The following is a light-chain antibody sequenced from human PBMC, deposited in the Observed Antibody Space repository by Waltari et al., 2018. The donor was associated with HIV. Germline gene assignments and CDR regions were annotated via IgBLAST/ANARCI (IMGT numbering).Light chain of an antibody. V-gene: IGLV2-14*01. CDR3: SSYTTSSTWV. CDR2: EVS. Sequence: QSALTQPASVSGSPGQSITISCTGTSSDFGGYKYVSWYQQQPGKAPKLMISEVSNRPSGVSNRFSGSKSGNTASLTISGLQAEDEADYYCSSYTTSSTWVFGGGTKLTVL. J-gene: IGLJ3*02. CDR1: SSDFGGYKY.